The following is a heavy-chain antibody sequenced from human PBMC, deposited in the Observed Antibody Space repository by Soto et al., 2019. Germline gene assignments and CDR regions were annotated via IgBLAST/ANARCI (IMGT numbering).Heavy chain of an antibody. CDR3: ASSPTVTPIYFDY. D-gene: IGHD4-17*01. J-gene: IGHJ4*02. CDR2: IYYSGST. V-gene: IGHV4-59*08. Sequence: SETLSLTCTVSGGSISSYYWSWIRQPPGKGLEWIGYIYYSGSTNYNPSLKSRVTISVDTSKNQFSLKLISVTAADTAVYFCASSPTVTPIYFDYWGQGTLVTVSS. CDR1: GGSISSYY.